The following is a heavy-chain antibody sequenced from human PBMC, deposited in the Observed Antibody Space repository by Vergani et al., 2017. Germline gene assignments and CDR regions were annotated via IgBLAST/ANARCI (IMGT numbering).Heavy chain of an antibody. J-gene: IGHJ1*01. CDR3: AKDAPFIEAAAMWPFQH. CDR2: ISGGGGRT. Sequence: EVQLLESGGGLVQPGGSLRLSCAASGFTFSTYAMTWVRQAPGKGLEWVSTISGGGGRTYYADPVKGRFTISRDNSKNTLYLQMNSLRAEDTALYYCAKDAPFIEAAAMWPFQHWGQGTLVTVSS. V-gene: IGHV3-23*01. CDR1: GFTFSTYA. D-gene: IGHD2-2*01.